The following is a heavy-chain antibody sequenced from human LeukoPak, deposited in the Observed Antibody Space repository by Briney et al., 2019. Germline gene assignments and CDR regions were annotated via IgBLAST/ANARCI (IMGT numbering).Heavy chain of an antibody. CDR3: ARYCSSTSCTYYYYGMDV. D-gene: IGHD2-2*01. CDR2: IYYSGST. V-gene: IGHV4-31*03. J-gene: IGHJ6*04. Sequence: PSETLSLTCTVSGGSISSGGYYWSWIRQHPGKGLEWIGYIYYSGSTYYNPSLKSRVTISVDTSKNQFSLKLSSVTAADTAVYYCARYCSSTSCTYYYYGMDVWGKGTTVTVSP. CDR1: GGSISSGGYY.